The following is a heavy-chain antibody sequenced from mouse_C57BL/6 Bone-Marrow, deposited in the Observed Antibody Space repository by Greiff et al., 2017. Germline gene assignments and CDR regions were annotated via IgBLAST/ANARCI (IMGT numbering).Heavy chain of an antibody. CDR2: ISDGGSYT. CDR3: ARDRGYYYAKDY. CDR1: GFTFSSYS. Sequence: EVLLVESGGGLVKPGASLKLSCAASGFTFSSYSMSWVRQTPEQRLEWVATISDGGSYTYYPDKIKGRITLSRDNAKNNLYLQMSHLKSEDTAMYYCARDRGYYYAKDYWGQGTSVTVSS. V-gene: IGHV5-4*01. J-gene: IGHJ4*01.